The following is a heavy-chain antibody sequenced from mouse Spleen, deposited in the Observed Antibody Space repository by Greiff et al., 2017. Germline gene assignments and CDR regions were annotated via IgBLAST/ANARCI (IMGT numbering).Heavy chain of an antibody. CDR3: AYDYDGAWFAY. Sequence: VQLQQSGAELVRPGTSVKVSCKASGYAFTNYLIEWVKQRPGQGLEWIGVINPGSGGTNYNEKFKGKATLTADKSSSTAYMQLSSLTSEDSAVYFCAYDYDGAWFAYWGQGTLVTVSA. J-gene: IGHJ3*01. CDR1: GYAFTNYL. CDR2: INPGSGGT. V-gene: IGHV1-54*01. D-gene: IGHD2-4*01.